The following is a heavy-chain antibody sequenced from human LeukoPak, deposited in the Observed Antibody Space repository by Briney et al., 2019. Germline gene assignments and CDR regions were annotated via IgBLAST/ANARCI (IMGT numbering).Heavy chain of an antibody. D-gene: IGHD2-2*01. CDR2: ISSNGGGT. Sequence: PGGSLRLSCAASGFTFSSYAMHWVRQAPGKGLEYVSAISSNGGGTYYANSVKGRFTISRDNSKNTLYLQMGSLRAEDMAVYYCARAAHCSSTSCYGGFGGYWGQGTLVTVSS. CDR1: GFTFSSYA. V-gene: IGHV3-64*01. CDR3: ARAAHCSSTSCYGGFGGY. J-gene: IGHJ4*02.